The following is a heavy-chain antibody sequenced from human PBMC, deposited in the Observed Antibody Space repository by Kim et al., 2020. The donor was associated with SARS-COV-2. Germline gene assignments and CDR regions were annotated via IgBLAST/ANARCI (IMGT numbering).Heavy chain of an antibody. J-gene: IGHJ4*02. V-gene: IGHV1-8*01. Sequence: AQQFQGRVTMTRNTSISTAYMELSSLRSEDTAVYYCARGLGDYVWGSYRHWGQGTLVTVSS. CDR3: ARGLGDYVWGSYRH. D-gene: IGHD3-16*02.